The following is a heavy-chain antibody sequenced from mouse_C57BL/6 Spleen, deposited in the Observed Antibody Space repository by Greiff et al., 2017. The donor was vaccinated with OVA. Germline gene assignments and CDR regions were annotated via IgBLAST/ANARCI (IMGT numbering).Heavy chain of an antibody. D-gene: IGHD1-1*01. CDR3: ARSHYYGSSCPFDY. CDR2: IYPGSGST. V-gene: IGHV1-55*01. Sequence: VQLQQSGAELVKPGASVKMSCKASGYTFTSYWITWVKQRPGQGLEWIGDIYPGSGSTNYNEKFKSKATLTVDTSSSTAYMQLSSLTSEDSAVYYCARSHYYGSSCPFDYWGQGTTLTVSS. J-gene: IGHJ2*01. CDR1: GYTFTSYW.